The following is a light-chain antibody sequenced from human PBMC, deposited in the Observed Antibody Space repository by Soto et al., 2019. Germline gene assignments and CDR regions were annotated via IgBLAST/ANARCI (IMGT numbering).Light chain of an antibody. CDR2: DDS. CDR3: SSYTNSRKV. J-gene: IGLJ1*01. CDR1: NIGSKS. V-gene: IGLV3-21*02. Sequence: SYELTQPPSVSVAPGQTARITCGGNNIGSKSVHWYQQKPGQAPVLVVYDDSDRPSGIPERFSGSNSGNTATLTISGLQSEDEADYYCSSYTNSRKVFGTGTKLTVL.